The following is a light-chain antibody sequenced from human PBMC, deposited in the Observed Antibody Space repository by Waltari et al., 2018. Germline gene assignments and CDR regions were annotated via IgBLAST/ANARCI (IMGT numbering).Light chain of an antibody. CDR1: NWGDKY. Sequence: SYEVTQAPSVSVSPGQTATITCSGANWGDKYASWNQQRPGQSPLLVIYEDSKRPSGIPDRFSGFNSGNTATLTIRGTQVMDEADYYCQAWYSNTVVFGGGTKLTVL. CDR2: EDS. J-gene: IGLJ2*01. CDR3: QAWYSNTVV. V-gene: IGLV3-1*01.